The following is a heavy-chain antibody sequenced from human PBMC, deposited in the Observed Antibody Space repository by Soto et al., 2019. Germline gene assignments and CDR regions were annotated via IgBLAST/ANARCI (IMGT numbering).Heavy chain of an antibody. Sequence: EVQLLESGGGLVQPGGSLRLSCAASGFSFSSYAMSWVRQAPGRGLDWISAITPSGGDTYHADSVKGRFTISRDNSKNTLYLQMNSLRAEDAALYYCVKGSSASRPYYFDYWGQGPLVAVSS. CDR3: VKGSSASRPYYFDY. CDR2: ITPSGGDT. V-gene: IGHV3-23*01. D-gene: IGHD3-10*01. CDR1: GFSFSSYA. J-gene: IGHJ4*02.